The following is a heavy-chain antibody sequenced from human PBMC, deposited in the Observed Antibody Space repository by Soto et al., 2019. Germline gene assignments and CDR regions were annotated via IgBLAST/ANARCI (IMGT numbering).Heavy chain of an antibody. J-gene: IGHJ3*02. CDR3: ARELTVSPHGFGI. Sequence: PGVSMRLSCAASGFTFSSYSMNWVRNAPGKGLEWVSSISSSSSYIYYADSVKGRFTISRDNAKNSLYLQMNSLRAEDTAVYYCARELTVSPHGFGIWGQGTMVTVS. V-gene: IGHV3-21*01. CDR2: ISSSSSYI. D-gene: IGHD4-4*01. CDR1: GFTFSSYS.